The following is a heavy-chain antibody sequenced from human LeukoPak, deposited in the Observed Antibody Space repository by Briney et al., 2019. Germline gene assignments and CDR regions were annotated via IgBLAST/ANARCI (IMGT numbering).Heavy chain of an antibody. CDR2: ISSSSSYI. J-gene: IGHJ4*02. V-gene: IGHV3-21*01. CDR1: GFTFSSYS. Sequence: GGSLRLSCAASGFTFSSYSMNWVRQAPGKGLEWVSSISSSSSYIYYADSVKGRFTISRDNAKNSLYLQMNSLRAEDTAVYYCARDGDDSSGYYYPIYYFDYWGQGTLVTVSS. CDR3: ARDGDDSSGYYYPIYYFDY. D-gene: IGHD3-22*01.